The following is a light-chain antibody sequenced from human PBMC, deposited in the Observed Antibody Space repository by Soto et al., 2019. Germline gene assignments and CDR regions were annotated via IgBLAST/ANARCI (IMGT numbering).Light chain of an antibody. CDR3: QQSYTTPLT. J-gene: IGKJ4*01. CDR1: QTSSGY. Sequence: DNQITQSPSSLSASAGDRVTLXXRARQTSSGYLNWYQQKPGKAPEXVIYAASYLGNGGPSRFSGSGSGTYFTLTISSLQPEDLATYYCQQSYTTPLTFGGGTKVDIK. V-gene: IGKV1-39*01. CDR2: AAS.